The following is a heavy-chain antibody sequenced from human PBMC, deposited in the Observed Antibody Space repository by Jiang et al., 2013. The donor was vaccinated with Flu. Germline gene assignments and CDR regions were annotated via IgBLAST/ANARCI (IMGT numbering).Heavy chain of an antibody. Sequence: SGAEVKKPGASVKVSCKASGYTFTSYAIHWVRQAPGQRLEWMGWINAGNGNTKYSQNFQGRVTITRDTFASTAYMELTSLRSEDTAVYYCARKAEYCSGGRCYETRFDPWGQGTLVTVSS. J-gene: IGHJ5*02. CDR2: INAGNGNT. CDR1: GYTFTSYA. CDR3: ARKAEYCSGGRCYETRFDP. V-gene: IGHV1-3*01. D-gene: IGHD2-15*01.